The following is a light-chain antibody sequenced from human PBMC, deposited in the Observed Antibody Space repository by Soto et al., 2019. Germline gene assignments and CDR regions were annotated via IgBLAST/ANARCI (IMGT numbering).Light chain of an antibody. J-gene: IGLJ2*01. CDR1: SSNIGAGYH. Sequence: QSVLTQPPSVSGAPGQRVTISCTGSSSNIGAGYHVQWYQQLPGTAPKLLIYGNSNRPSGVPDRFSGSKSGTSASLAISGLQAEDEAGYYCQSYDSSLSGVVFGGGTQLTVL. CDR2: GNS. CDR3: QSYDSSLSGVV. V-gene: IGLV1-40*01.